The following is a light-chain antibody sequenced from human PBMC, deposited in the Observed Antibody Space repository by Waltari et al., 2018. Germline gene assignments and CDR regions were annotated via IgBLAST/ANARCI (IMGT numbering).Light chain of an antibody. CDR3: QQYGSSPT. Sequence: EIVLTQSPGTLSLSPGERATLSCRASQSVSSSYLACYQKKPGQAPRRLLYGASSTATGIPDRCSGGGAGTDFDLTISGREPDDFAVYCCQQYGSSPTFGQGTKLEIK. V-gene: IGKV3-20*01. CDR1: QSVSSSY. J-gene: IGKJ2*01. CDR2: GAS.